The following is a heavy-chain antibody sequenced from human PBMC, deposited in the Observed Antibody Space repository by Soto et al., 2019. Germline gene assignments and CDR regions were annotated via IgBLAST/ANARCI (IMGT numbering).Heavy chain of an antibody. CDR2: INHSGST. Sequence: SETLSLTCAVYGGSFSGYYWSWIRQPPGKGLEWIGEINHSGSTNYNPSLKSRVTISVDTSKNQFSLMLSSVTAADTAVYYCARALGYTYGHLPIDYWGQGTLVT. J-gene: IGHJ4*02. V-gene: IGHV4-34*01. CDR3: ARALGYTYGHLPIDY. CDR1: GGSFSGYY. D-gene: IGHD5-18*01.